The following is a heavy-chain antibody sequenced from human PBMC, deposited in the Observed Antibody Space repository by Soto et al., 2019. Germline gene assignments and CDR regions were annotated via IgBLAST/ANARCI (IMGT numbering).Heavy chain of an antibody. CDR1: GFTFSSYW. Sequence: EGQLVESGGGLVQPGGSLRLSCTASGFTFSSYWMNWVRQAPGKGLDWVSLINPDGGTTTYAESVKGRFTIFRDNAKNTVYLQMTSLRVEDTAVYYCARDRRGSPDYWGQGTLVTVSS. J-gene: IGHJ4*02. CDR3: ARDRRGSPDY. CDR2: INPDGGTT. V-gene: IGHV3-74*03. D-gene: IGHD1-26*01.